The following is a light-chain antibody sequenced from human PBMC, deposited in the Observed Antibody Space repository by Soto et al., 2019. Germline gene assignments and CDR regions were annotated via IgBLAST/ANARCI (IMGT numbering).Light chain of an antibody. CDR3: QQRSNWPPVT. Sequence: EIVLTQSPATLSLSPGERATLSCRASQSVDSYLAWYQLKPGQAPRLLIYDASNRATGIPARFSGSGSGTDFTLTISSLEPEDFAVYYCQQRSNWPPVTFGGGTKVEIK. CDR2: DAS. CDR1: QSVDSY. J-gene: IGKJ4*01. V-gene: IGKV3-11*01.